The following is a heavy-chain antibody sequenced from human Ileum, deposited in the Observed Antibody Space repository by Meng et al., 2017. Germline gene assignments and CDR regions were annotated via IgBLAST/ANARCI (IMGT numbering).Heavy chain of an antibody. CDR1: GYSFTSYW. D-gene: IGHD7-27*01. CDR3: AGLLPPAGDVGY. V-gene: IGHV5-51*01. CDR2: IYPGDSDT. J-gene: IGHJ4*02. Sequence: KVSCQGSGYSFTSYWIGWVRQMPGKGLEWMGIIYPGDSDTRYSPSFQGQVTIPADKSISTAYLQWSSLKALDTAMYYCAGLLPPAGDVGYWGQGTLVTVSS.